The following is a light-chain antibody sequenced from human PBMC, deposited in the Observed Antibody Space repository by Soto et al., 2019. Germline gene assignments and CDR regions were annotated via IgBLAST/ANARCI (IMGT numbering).Light chain of an antibody. CDR2: ETY. Sequence: IVLTQSPDTLSLSPGERVTLSCRASQSVRNNYLAWYQQKPGQAPRLLIYETYRRATGIPDRFSGSGSGIDFTLTIGRLEAEDCAGYLCQQYGGSSRTFXLGTKVDIK. J-gene: IGKJ1*01. CDR1: QSVRNNY. V-gene: IGKV3-20*01. CDR3: QQYGGSSRT.